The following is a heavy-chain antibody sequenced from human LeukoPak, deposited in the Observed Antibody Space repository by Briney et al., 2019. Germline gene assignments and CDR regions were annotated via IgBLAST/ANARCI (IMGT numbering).Heavy chain of an antibody. V-gene: IGHV4-34*01. Sequence: SETLSLTCTVYGGSFSNYYWNWIRQPPGKGLEWIGKISHSGSTNYNPSLKSRVTISVDTSKNQFSLKLSSVTAADTAVYYCARVRIAAAYDAFDIWGQGTMVTVSS. CDR2: ISHSGST. D-gene: IGHD6-13*01. CDR3: ARVRIAAAYDAFDI. J-gene: IGHJ3*02. CDR1: GGSFSNYY.